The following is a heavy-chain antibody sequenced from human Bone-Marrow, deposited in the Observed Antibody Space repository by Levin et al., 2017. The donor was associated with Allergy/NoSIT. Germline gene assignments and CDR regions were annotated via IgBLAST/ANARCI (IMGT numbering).Heavy chain of an antibody. CDR1: GFTVSSNH. Sequence: PGGSLRLSCAASGFTVSSNHMSWVRQAPGKGLEWVSLIYSGGRGYYADSVRGRFTISRDNSKNTLYLQLNSLGAEDTAVYYCAIYGSGNDYSAFEIWGQGTMVTVSS. CDR3: AIYGSGNDYSAFEI. D-gene: IGHD3-10*01. CDR2: IYSGGRG. V-gene: IGHV3-53*01. J-gene: IGHJ3*02.